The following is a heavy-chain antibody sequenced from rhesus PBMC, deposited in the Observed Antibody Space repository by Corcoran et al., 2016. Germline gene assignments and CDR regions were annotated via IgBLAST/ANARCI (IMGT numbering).Heavy chain of an antibody. CDR1: GGSISSGYYF. D-gene: IGHD6-13*01. CDR2: NTYNGNT. V-gene: IGHV4-122*02. J-gene: IGHJ6*01. CDR3: ARYSSTDYGLDS. Sequence: QVQLQESGPGLVKPSETLSLTCAVSGGSISSGYYFWSWIRQPPGKGLEWIGTNTYNGNTNYNPSLKSRVTISRDTSKNQFSLKLSSVTAADTAVYYCARYSSTDYGLDSWGQGVVVTVSS.